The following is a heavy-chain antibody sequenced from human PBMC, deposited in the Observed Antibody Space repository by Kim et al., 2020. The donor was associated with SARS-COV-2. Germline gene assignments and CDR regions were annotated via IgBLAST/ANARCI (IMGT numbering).Heavy chain of an antibody. CDR3: ARVEGVGGIDY. V-gene: IGHV3-21*01. CDR2: I. J-gene: IGHJ4*02. D-gene: IGHD2-2*01. Sequence: IDYADSVKGRFTISRDNAKNSLYLQMNSLRAEDTAVYYCARVEGVGGIDYWGQGTLVTVSS.